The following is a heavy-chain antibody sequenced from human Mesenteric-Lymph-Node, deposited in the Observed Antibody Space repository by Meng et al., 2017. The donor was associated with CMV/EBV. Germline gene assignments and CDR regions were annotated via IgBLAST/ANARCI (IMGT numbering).Heavy chain of an antibody. Sequence: TFSGFSLSTSGVGVGWIRPPPGKSLEWLALVYWDDDKRYSPSLNNRLTITKDTSKNQVVLTMTNMDPVDTATYYCAHSLSRSGSYDYWGQGTLVTVSS. J-gene: IGHJ4*02. V-gene: IGHV2-5*02. CDR3: AHSLSRSGSYDY. D-gene: IGHD1-26*01. CDR2: VYWDDDK. CDR1: GFSLSTSGVG.